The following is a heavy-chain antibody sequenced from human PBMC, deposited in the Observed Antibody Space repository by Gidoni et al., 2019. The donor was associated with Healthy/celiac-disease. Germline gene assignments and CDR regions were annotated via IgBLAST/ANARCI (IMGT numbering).Heavy chain of an antibody. J-gene: IGHJ6*02. Sequence: QVQLVQSGAEVKKPGSSVKVSCKASGGTFSSYAISWVRQAPGQGLEWMGGIIPIFGTANYAQKFQGRVTITADESTSTAYMELSSLRSEDTAVYYCARDRKAGEPNYYYYGMDVWGQGTTVTVSS. CDR3: ARDRKAGEPNYYYYGMDV. CDR1: GGTFSSYA. V-gene: IGHV1-69*01. CDR2: IIPIFGTA. D-gene: IGHD3-16*01.